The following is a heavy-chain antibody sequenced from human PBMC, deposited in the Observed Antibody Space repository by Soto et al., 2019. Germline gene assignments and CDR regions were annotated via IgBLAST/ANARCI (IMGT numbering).Heavy chain of an antibody. Sequence: GASVKVSCKASGYTFTSYYMHWVRQAPGQGLEWVGIINPSGGSTSYAQKFQGRVTMTRDTSTSTVYMELSSLRSEDTAVYYCAILGGYGDYYYYYGMDVWGQGTTVTVSS. V-gene: IGHV1-46*01. CDR3: AILGGYGDYYYYYGMDV. J-gene: IGHJ6*02. CDR1: GYTFTSYY. D-gene: IGHD4-17*01. CDR2: INPSGGST.